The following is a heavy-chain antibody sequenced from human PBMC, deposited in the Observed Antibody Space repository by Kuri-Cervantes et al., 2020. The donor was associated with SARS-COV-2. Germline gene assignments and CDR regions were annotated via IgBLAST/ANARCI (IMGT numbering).Heavy chain of an antibody. V-gene: IGHV1-18*01. CDR3: ARDRSRGFPLGVDY. CDR1: GYTFTSYG. J-gene: IGHJ4*02. CDR2: ISAYNGST. D-gene: IGHD3-10*01. Sequence: ASVKVSCKASGYTFTSYGISWVRQAPGQGLEWMGWISAYNGSTNYAQKLQGRVTMTTDTSTSTAYMELRSLRSDDTAVYYCARDRSRGFPLGVDYWGQGTLVTVSS.